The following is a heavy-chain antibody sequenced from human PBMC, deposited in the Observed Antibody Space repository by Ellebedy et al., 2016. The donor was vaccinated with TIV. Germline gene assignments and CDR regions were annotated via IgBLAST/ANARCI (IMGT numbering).Heavy chain of an antibody. D-gene: IGHD1-14*01. CDR1: GVTLSNSG. CDR3: ARVDRVSHAMDV. Sequence: GESLKISXAASGVTLSNSGMTWVCQAPGKGLEWVSYISISGTTLYYADSVRGRFTISRDNAKNSLYLRMNSLRADDTAMYYCARVDRVSHAMDVWGQGTPVTVSS. V-gene: IGHV3-48*01. J-gene: IGHJ6*02. CDR2: ISISGTTL.